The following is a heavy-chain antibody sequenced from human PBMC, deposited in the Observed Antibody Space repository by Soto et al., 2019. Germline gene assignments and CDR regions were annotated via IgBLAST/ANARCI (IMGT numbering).Heavy chain of an antibody. CDR3: ARVPDKSGSKEGDFDY. D-gene: IGHD3-10*01. Sequence: QVQLVESGGGVVQPGTSLRLSCTASGFNLVNSAMHWVRQAPGKGLEWVAVISYDGDNKYYADSVKGRFTVSRDNSKNTLYLQLNSLRVEDTARYYCARVPDKSGSKEGDFDYWGQGTPVAVSS. CDR2: ISYDGDNK. V-gene: IGHV3-30-3*01. CDR1: GFNLVNSA. J-gene: IGHJ4*02.